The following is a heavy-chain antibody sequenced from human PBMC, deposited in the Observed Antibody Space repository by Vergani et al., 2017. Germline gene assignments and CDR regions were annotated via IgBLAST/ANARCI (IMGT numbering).Heavy chain of an antibody. CDR1: GFTFSNYG. J-gene: IGHJ2*01. CDR3: ARDRSITIFGVVIQDWYFDL. CDR2: ISYEESNK. Sequence: QVDLVESGGGVVQPGRSLRLSCAASGFTFSNYGMHWVRQAPGKGLEWVAIISYEESNKYYVDSVKGRFTISRDNAKNSLYLQMNSLRAEDTAVYYCARDRSITIFGVVIQDWYFDLWGRGTLATVSS. V-gene: IGHV3-30*03. D-gene: IGHD3-3*01.